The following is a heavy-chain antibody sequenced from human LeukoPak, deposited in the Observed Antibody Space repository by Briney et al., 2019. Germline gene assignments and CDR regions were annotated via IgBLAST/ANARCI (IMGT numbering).Heavy chain of an antibody. V-gene: IGHV4-59*08. CDR2: ILHSGST. Sequence: SETLSLTCTVSGVSLSSYYWSWIRQPPGKGLEWIGYILHSGSTNYNPSLKIRVTISVDTSKNQFSLKLRSVTAADTAVYYCARPYPYYYDSSGHDAFDIWGQGTMVTVSS. J-gene: IGHJ3*02. CDR1: GVSLSSYY. D-gene: IGHD3-22*01. CDR3: ARPYPYYYDSSGHDAFDI.